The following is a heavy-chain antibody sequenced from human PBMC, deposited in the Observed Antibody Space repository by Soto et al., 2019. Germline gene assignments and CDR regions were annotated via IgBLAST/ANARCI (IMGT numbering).Heavy chain of an antibody. Sequence: ASVKVSCKASGYTFTSYGISWVRQAPGQGLEWMGWISAYNGNTNYAQKLQGRVTMTTDTSTSTAYMELRSMRSDDTAVYFCVRDLNPVAGAIFGLLNAFDVWGQGTMVTVS. J-gene: IGHJ3*01. CDR3: VRDLNPVAGAIFGLLNAFDV. D-gene: IGHD3-3*01. CDR1: GYTFTSYG. CDR2: ISAYNGNT. V-gene: IGHV1-18*01.